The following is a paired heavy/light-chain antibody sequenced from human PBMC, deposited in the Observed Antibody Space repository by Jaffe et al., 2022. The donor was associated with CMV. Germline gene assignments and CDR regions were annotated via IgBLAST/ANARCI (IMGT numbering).Light chain of an antibody. CDR2: WAS. CDR1: QSVLYSSSNKNY. J-gene: IGKJ2*01. V-gene: IGKV4-1*01. Sequence: DIVMTQSPDSLAVSLGERATINCKSSQSVLYSSSNKNYLAWYQQKPGQPPKLLIYWASTRESGVPDRFSGSGSGTDFTLTISSLQAEDVAVYYCQQYYSIPRTFGQGTKLEIK. CDR3: QQYYSIPRT.
Heavy chain of an antibody. D-gene: IGHD3-16*01. CDR1: GYSFITNW. J-gene: IGHJ4*02. CDR2: INPGDSDT. Sequence: EVQLVQSGAEVKKPGESLKISCKGSGYSFITNWIGWVRQMPGKGLEWMVIINPGDSDTRYSPSFQGQVTISADKSINTAYLQWHTLMASDTAIYYCARQGSGGVFDYWGQGTPVTVSS. CDR3: ARQGSGGVFDY. V-gene: IGHV5-51*01.